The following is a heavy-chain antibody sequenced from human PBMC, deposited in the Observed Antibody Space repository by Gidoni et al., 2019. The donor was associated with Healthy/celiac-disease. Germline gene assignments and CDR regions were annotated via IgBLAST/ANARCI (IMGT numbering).Heavy chain of an antibody. D-gene: IGHD3-3*01. CDR1: GGSFSGYY. J-gene: IGHJ6*02. CDR3: ARESGYYYYGMDV. CDR2: INHSGST. V-gene: IGHV4-34*01. Sequence: VQLQQWGAGLLKPSETLSLTCAVYGGSFSGYYWSWIRQPPGKGLEWIGEINHSGSTNYNPSLKSRVTISVDTSKNQFSLKLSSVTAADTAVYYCARESGYYYYGMDVWGQGTTVTVSS.